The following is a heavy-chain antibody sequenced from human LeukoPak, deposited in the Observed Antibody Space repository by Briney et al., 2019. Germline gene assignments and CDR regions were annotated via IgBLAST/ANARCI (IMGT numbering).Heavy chain of an antibody. CDR1: GYTFTDYY. D-gene: IGHD3-10*01. CDR3: ATGPKGSGSYYNTKSLFFDY. J-gene: IGHJ4*02. V-gene: IGHV1-69-2*01. CDR2: VDPEDGET. Sequence: GATVKISCKASGYTFTDYYMHWVQQAPGKGVEWMGRVDPEDGETIYAEKFQGRVTITADTSTDTAYMELSSLRSEDTAVYYCATGPKGSGSYYNTKSLFFDYWGQGTLVTVSS.